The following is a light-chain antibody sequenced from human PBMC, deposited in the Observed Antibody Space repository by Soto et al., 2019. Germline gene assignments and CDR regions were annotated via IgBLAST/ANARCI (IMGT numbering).Light chain of an antibody. J-gene: IGKJ1*01. Sequence: GDRVSITCRASKDISSWVAWYQQRPGKXXKXXXYAATILQSGFPSRFSGSRSGPDFTLTISSLQPEDFATYYCQQSYSSPPTFGQGNKVDIK. V-gene: IGKV1-12*01. CDR1: KDISSW. CDR2: AAT. CDR3: QQSYSSPPT.